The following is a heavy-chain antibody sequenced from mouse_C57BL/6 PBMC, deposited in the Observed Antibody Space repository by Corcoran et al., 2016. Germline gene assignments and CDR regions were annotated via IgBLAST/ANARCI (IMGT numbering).Heavy chain of an antibody. J-gene: IGHJ3*01. CDR2: IYPRSGNT. D-gene: IGHD1-1*01. V-gene: IGHV1-81*01. CDR3: ARILNYYGSRPFAY. Sequence: QVQLQQSGAELARPGASVKLSCKASGYTFTSYGISWVKQRTGQGLEWIGEIYPRSGNTYYNEKFKGKATLTADKSSSTAYMELRSLTSEDSAVYFCARILNYYGSRPFAYWGQGTLVTVSA. CDR1: GYTFTSYG.